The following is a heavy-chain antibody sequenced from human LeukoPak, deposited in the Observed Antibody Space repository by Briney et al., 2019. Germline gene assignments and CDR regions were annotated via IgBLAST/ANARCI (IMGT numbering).Heavy chain of an antibody. CDR1: GFSLSTSEVA. D-gene: IGHD3-10*01. Sequence: SGPTLVKPTQTLTLTCSFSGFSLSTSEVAVGWIRQPPGKALEWLALIYWNDDKRCRPSLQSRLTLTKDTSKNQVVLTMTNMDPVDTATYYCARSLWFGDLSHFDYWGQGTVVTVSS. V-gene: IGHV2-5*01. CDR3: ARSLWFGDLSHFDY. CDR2: IYWNDDK. J-gene: IGHJ4*02.